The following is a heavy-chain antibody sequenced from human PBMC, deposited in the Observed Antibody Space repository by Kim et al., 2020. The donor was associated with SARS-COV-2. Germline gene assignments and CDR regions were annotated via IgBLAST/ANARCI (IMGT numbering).Heavy chain of an antibody. Sequence: GESLKISCKGSGYSFTSYWIGWVRQMPGKGLEWMGIIYPGDSDTRYSPSFQGQVTISADKSISTAYLQWSSLKASDTAMYYCARHVIGLGLTTEAPYGMDVWGQGTTVTVSS. CDR2: IYPGDSDT. CDR3: ARHVIGLGLTTEAPYGMDV. CDR1: GYSFTSYW. V-gene: IGHV5-51*01. D-gene: IGHD4-17*01. J-gene: IGHJ6*02.